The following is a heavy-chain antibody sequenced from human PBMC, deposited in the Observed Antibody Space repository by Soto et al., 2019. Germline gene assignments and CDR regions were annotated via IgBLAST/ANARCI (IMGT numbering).Heavy chain of an antibody. Sequence: QVQLQESGPGLVRPSQTLSLTCTVSGASISSVDHYWSWIRQPPGKGLEWMGYIYHSGSTHYNPSLNSPLTIPIDTPTNRFSLNLTSVTAADTAVYFCARLRWETENNWFDPWGQGALVTVSS. D-gene: IGHD1-26*01. J-gene: IGHJ5*02. CDR2: IYHSGST. CDR1: GASISSVDHY. V-gene: IGHV4-30-4*01. CDR3: ARLRWETENNWFDP.